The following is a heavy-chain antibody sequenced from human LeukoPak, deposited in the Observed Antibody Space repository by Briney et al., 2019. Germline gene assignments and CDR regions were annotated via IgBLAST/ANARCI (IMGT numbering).Heavy chain of an antibody. CDR2: MKYDGTYT. J-gene: IGHJ4*02. CDR1: GFTFTTYP. D-gene: IGHD5-24*01. V-gene: IGHV3-74*01. CDR3: ARTDNLDY. Sequence: GGSLRLSCAASGFTFTTYPMTWVRQVPGKGLVWVSSMKYDGTYTKYADSVKGRFTISRDNTKNTLYLQMNSLRAEDTAVYYCARTDNLDYWGQGTLVTVSS.